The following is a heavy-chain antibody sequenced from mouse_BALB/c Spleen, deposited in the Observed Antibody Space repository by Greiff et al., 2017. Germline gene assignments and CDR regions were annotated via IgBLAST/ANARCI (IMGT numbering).Heavy chain of an antibody. CDR3: GKDYYGSSSFAY. CDR2: IFPGDGST. J-gene: IGHJ3*01. D-gene: IGHD1-1*01. V-gene: IGHV1-85*01. CDR1: GYTFTSYD. Sequence: QVQLQQSGAELVKPGASVKLSCKASGYTFTSYDINWVRQRPEQGLEWIGWIFPGDGSTKYNEKFKGKATLTTDKSSSTAYMQLSRLTSEDSAVYYCGKDYYGSSSFAYWGQGTLVTVSA.